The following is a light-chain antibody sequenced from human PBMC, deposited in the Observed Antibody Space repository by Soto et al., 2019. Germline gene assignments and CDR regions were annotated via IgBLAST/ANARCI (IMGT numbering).Light chain of an antibody. Sequence: VLTQPPSASGTPGQKVFISCSGSSSNIGGTNYAYWYQQLPGAAPKLLMHSNNLRPSGVPERISGSKFGTAASLAISGLRSEDEAVHYCASWDDRLGAVIFGGGTKVTVL. CDR1: SSNIGGTNY. V-gene: IGLV1-47*02. J-gene: IGLJ2*01. CDR3: ASWDDRLGAVI. CDR2: SNN.